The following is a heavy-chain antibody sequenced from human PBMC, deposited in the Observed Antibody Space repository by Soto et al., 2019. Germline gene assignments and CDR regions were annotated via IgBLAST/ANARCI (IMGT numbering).Heavy chain of an antibody. CDR2: ITTDGGST. D-gene: IGHD1-26*01. V-gene: IGHV3-74*01. J-gene: IGHJ4*02. CDR1: GSTFRAYW. Sequence: EVQLVESGEGLVQPGGSLRLSCAASGSTFRAYWMNWVRQAPGKGLVGVSHITTDGGSTNYADSVKGRFTISRDNAKDTLYLYMSSLRVDDTAVYYCARDRDIVGTSPLAYWGQGTLVTVSS. CDR3: ARDRDIVGTSPLAY.